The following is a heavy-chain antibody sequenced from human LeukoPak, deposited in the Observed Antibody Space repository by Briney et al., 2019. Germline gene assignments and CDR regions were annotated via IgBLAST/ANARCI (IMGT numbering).Heavy chain of an antibody. CDR3: GKRKRLVGAGGNFEI. D-gene: IGHD1-26*01. CDR2: IRYDGKNTK. CDR1: GFTFSSYG. J-gene: IGHJ3*02. V-gene: IGHV3-30*02. Sequence: GGSLRLSCAASGFTFSSYGMHWVRRAPGKGLEWVAFIRYDGKNTKYHVDSVKGRFTISRDNSRDTVDLQMNSLRTEDTALYYCGKRKRLVGAGGNFEIWGKGKMVPVSS.